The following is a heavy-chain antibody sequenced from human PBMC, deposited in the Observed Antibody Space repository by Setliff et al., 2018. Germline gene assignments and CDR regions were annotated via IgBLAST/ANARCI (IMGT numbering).Heavy chain of an antibody. D-gene: IGHD2-15*01. Sequence: ASVKVSCKASGYILTSSGITWVRQAPGQGLEWMGWISGFNGVTNYAQTFRGRITMATDTSTKMAHMELSSLRSDDTAVYFCALTTLSLCSGGNCPNALDIWGQGTMVT. CDR2: ISGFNGVT. CDR3: ALTTLSLCSGGNCPNALDI. CDR1: GYILTSSG. J-gene: IGHJ3*02. V-gene: IGHV1-18*01.